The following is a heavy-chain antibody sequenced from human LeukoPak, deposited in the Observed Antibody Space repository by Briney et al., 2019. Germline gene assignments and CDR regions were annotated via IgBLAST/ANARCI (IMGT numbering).Heavy chain of an antibody. V-gene: IGHV3-23*01. CDR2: ISGSGGST. Sequence: GGSLRLSCAASGFTFSSYAMSWVRQAPGKGLEWVSAISGSGGSTYYADSVKGRFTISRDNSKNTLYLQMNSLRAEDTAVYYCARGVDYADAFDIWGQGTMVTVSS. CDR3: ARGVDYADAFDI. CDR1: GFTFSSYA. J-gene: IGHJ3*02. D-gene: IGHD4/OR15-4a*01.